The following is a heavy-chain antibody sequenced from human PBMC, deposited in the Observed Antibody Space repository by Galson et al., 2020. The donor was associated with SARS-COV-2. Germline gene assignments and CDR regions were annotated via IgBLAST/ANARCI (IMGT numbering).Heavy chain of an antibody. J-gene: IGHJ6*02. CDR2: IYYSGST. D-gene: IGHD3-22*01. CDR3: ARDARYYDSSGYYLDYYYGMDV. Sequence: SETLSLTCTVSGGSISSGGYYWSWIRQHPGKGLEWIGYIYYSGSTYYNPSLKSRVTISVDTSKNQFSLKLSSVTAADTAVYYCARDARYYDSSGYYLDYYYGMDVWGQGTTVTVSS. V-gene: IGHV4-31*03. CDR1: GGSISSGGYY.